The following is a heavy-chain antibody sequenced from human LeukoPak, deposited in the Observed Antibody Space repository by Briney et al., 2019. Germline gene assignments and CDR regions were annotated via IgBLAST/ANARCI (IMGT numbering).Heavy chain of an antibody. CDR3: ARESYDILTGYYYFDY. CDR2: IYYSGST. D-gene: IGHD3-9*01. V-gene: IGHV4-39*02. Sequence: TSETLSLTCTVSGGSISSSSYYWGWIRQPPGKGLEWIGIIYYSGSTYYNPSLKSRVTISVDTSKNQFSVKLNSVTAADGAVYYCARESYDILTGYYYFDYWGQGTLVTVSS. CDR1: GGSISSSSYY. J-gene: IGHJ4*02.